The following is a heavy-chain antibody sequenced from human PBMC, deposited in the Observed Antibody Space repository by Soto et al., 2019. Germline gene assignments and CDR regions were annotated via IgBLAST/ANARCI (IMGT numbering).Heavy chain of an antibody. J-gene: IGHJ6*02. CDR1: GDSVSSNSAA. CDR3: ARDLYPQYCGGDCYPYYYYYHGMDV. Sequence: SQTLSLTCAISGDSVSSNSAAWNWIRQSPSRGLEWLGRTYYRSKWYNDYAVSVKSRITINPDTSKNQFSLQLNSVTPEDTAVYYCARDLYPQYCGGDCYPYYYYYHGMDVWGQGTTVTVSS. CDR2: TYYRSKWYN. D-gene: IGHD2-21*02. V-gene: IGHV6-1*01.